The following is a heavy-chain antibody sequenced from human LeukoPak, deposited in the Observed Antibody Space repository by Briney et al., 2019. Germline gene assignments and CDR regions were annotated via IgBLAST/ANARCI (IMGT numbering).Heavy chain of an antibody. Sequence: SVKVSCKASGFTFTSSAVQWVRQARGQRLEWVGWIVVGSGNTNYAQKFQERVTITRDMSTSTAYMELSSPRSEDTAVYYCAAAAAMGFYYYGMDVWGKGTTVTVSS. CDR2: IVVGSGNT. J-gene: IGHJ6*04. CDR1: GFTFTSSA. V-gene: IGHV1-58*01. CDR3: AAAAAMGFYYYGMDV. D-gene: IGHD2-2*01.